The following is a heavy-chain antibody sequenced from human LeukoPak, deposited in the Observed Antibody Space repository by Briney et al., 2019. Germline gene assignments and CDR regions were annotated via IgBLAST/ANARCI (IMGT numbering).Heavy chain of an antibody. V-gene: IGHV3-23*01. J-gene: IGHJ4*02. D-gene: IGHD6-25*01. CDR3: AKDPLQRVEYYFDY. CDR1: GFTFSSYA. Sequence: PGGSLRLSCAASGFTFSSYAMSWVRQAPGKGLEWVSAISGSGGSTYYADSVKGRFTISRDNSKNTLYLQMNSLRADDTAVYYCAKDPLQRVEYYFDYWGQGTLVTVSS. CDR2: ISGSGGST.